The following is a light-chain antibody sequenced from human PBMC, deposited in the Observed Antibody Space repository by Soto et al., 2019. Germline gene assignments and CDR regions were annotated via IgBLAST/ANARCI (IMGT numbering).Light chain of an antibody. CDR1: SSDVGSYKY. CDR2: DVS. J-gene: IGLJ3*02. V-gene: IGLV2-14*01. Sequence: QSALTQPASVSGSPGQSITISCTGTSSDVGSYKYVSWYQQHPGKAPKLTIYDVSSRPSGVSNRFSGSKSGNTASLTISGLQAEDEADYYCSSYTTRSTPVFGGGTKVTVL. CDR3: SSYTTRSTPV.